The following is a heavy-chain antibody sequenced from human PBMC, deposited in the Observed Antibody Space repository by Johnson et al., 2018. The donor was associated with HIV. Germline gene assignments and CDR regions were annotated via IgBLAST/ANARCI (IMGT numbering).Heavy chain of an antibody. CDR3: ARDRGGDDAFDI. V-gene: IGHV3-66*01. D-gene: IGHD3-10*01. CDR1: GFTFSDYY. Sequence: VQLVESGGGLVKPGGSLRLSCAASGFTFSDYYMSWIRQAPGKGLEWVSVIYSGGSTYYADSVKGRFTISRDNSKNTLYLQMNSLSAEDTAVYYCARDRGGDDAFDIWGQGTMVTVSS. CDR2: IYSGGST. J-gene: IGHJ3*02.